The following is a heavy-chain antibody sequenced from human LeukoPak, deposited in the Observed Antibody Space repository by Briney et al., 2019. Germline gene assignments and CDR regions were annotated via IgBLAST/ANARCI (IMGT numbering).Heavy chain of an antibody. CDR1: GYTFTIYG. CDR2: ISAYNGNT. CDR3: ARDTYTGVGATKWDYSHYGMDV. J-gene: IGHJ6*02. D-gene: IGHD1-26*01. Sequence: GASVNVSCKASGYTFTIYGINWVRRAPGQGLEWMGWISAYNGNTNYAQKLQGRVTVTTDTSTTTAYMELRSLRSDDTGVHYCARDTYTGVGATKWDYSHYGMDVWGQGTTVTVSS. V-gene: IGHV1-18*01.